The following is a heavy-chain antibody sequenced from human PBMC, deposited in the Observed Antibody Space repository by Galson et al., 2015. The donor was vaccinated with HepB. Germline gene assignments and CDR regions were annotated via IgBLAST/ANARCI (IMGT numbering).Heavy chain of an antibody. V-gene: IGHV3-23*01. J-gene: IGHJ4*02. Sequence: SLRLSCAASGFTFSSYAMNWVRQAPGKGLEWVSAISGSGGSTYYADSVKGRFTISRDNSKNTLYLQMNSLRAEDTAVYYCARGPPEAYCGGDCYPNLDYWGQGTLVTVSS. CDR2: ISGSGGST. D-gene: IGHD2-21*02. CDR3: ARGPPEAYCGGDCYPNLDY. CDR1: GFTFSSYA.